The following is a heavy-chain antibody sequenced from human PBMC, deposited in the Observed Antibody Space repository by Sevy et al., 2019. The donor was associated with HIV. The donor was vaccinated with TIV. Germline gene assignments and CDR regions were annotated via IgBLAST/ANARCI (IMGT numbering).Heavy chain of an antibody. CDR1: GFIFSNYD. D-gene: IGHD3-22*01. J-gene: IGHJ4*02. V-gene: IGHV3-21*01. CDR3: ARDLDYYDSGAYFY. Sequence: GGSLRLSCVASGFIFSNYDMNWVRQAPGKGLEWVSSISSASSYIYYADSLKGRVTVSRDNAKDSLYLQMHSLRAEDTATYYCARDLDYYDSGAYFYWGLGTLATVSS. CDR2: ISSASSYI.